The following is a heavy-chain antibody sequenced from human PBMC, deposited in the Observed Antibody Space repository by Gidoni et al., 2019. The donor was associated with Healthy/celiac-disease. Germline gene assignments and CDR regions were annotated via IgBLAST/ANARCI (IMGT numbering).Heavy chain of an antibody. CDR1: GFTFSNAW. Sequence: EVQLVESGGGLVKPGGSLRLSCAASGFTFSNAWLSWVRQAPGKGLEWVGRIKSKTDGGTTDYAAPVKGRFTISRDDSKNTLYLQMNSLKTEDTAVYYCTTDWDYYDYIWGTLPYGMDVWGQGTTVTVSS. J-gene: IGHJ6*02. CDR3: TTDWDYYDYIWGTLPYGMDV. D-gene: IGHD3-16*01. CDR2: IKSKTDGGTT. V-gene: IGHV3-15*01.